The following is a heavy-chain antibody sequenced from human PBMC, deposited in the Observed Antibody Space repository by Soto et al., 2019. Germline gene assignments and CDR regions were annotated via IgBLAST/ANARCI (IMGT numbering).Heavy chain of an antibody. J-gene: IGHJ5*02. CDR2: VYYSGTT. CDR3: ARGVIAPPNYFDP. Sequence: SETLSLTCTVSGGSIDSGDYYWSWIRQPPGKGLEWIGYVYYSGTTNYNPFLKSRVTLSLDKSKNQFSLKMNSVTAADTAVYYCARGVIAPPNYFDPLGQGTLVTVSS. D-gene: IGHD4-4*01. V-gene: IGHV4-61*08. CDR1: GGSIDSGDYY.